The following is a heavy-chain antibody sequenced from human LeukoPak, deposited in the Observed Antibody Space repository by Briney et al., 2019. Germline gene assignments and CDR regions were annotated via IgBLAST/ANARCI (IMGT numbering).Heavy chain of an antibody. CDR1: GFTFSSYD. CDR2: IGTAGDT. CDR3: ARATQDSSGYYYYYYGMDA. J-gene: IGHJ6*02. V-gene: IGHV3-13*01. Sequence: GGSLRLSCAASGFTFSSYDMLWVRQATGKGLEWVSAIGTAGDTYYPGSVKGRFTISRENAKNSLYLQMNSLRAGDTAVYYCARATQDSSGYYYYYYGMDAWGQGTTVTVSS. D-gene: IGHD3-22*01.